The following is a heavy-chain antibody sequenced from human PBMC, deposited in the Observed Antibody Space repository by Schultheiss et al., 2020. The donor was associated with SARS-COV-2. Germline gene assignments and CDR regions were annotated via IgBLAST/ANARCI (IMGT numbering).Heavy chain of an antibody. CDR2: SNSDVSTT. V-gene: IGHV3-74*01. CDR3: ARGLSGSYTTPFDY. CDR1: GFTFSSYW. D-gene: IGHD1-26*01. Sequence: GSLRLSCAASGFTFSSYWMHWVRQAPGKGLVWVSRSNSDVSTTSYADSVKGRFTISRDNSKNTLYLQMNSLRAEDTAVYYCARGLSGSYTTPFDYWGQGTLVTVSS. J-gene: IGHJ4*02.